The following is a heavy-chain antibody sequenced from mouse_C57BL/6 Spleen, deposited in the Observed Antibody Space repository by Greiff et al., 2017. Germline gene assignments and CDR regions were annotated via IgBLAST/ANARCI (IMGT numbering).Heavy chain of an antibody. V-gene: IGHV1-26*01. J-gene: IGHJ2*01. Sequence: VQLQQSGPELVKPGASVKISCKASGYTFTDYYMNWVKQSHGKSLEWIGDINPNNGGTSYNQKFKGKATLTVDKSSSTAYMELRSLTSEDSAVYYCARVGNYGSSSDYWGQGTTLTVSS. D-gene: IGHD1-1*01. CDR3: ARVGNYGSSSDY. CDR1: GYTFTDYY. CDR2: INPNNGGT.